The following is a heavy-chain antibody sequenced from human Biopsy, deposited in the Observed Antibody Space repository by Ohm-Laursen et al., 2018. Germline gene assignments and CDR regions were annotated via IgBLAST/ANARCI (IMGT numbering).Heavy chain of an antibody. CDR3: AKGQDLRGGAEYFQH. CDR1: GYTFTGQY. V-gene: IGHV1-2*02. J-gene: IGHJ1*01. D-gene: IGHD2-15*01. CDR2: INPHSGTT. Sequence: ASVKVSCKASGYTFTGQYLHWVRQVPGPGLDWMGWINPHSGTTKFAQDFQGRVTMTRETSITTAYMELRRLRSDDTAVYYCAKGQDLRGGAEYFQHWGQGALVTVSS.